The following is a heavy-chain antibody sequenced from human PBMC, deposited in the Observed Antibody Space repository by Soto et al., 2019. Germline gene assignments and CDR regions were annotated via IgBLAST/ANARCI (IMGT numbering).Heavy chain of an antibody. Sequence: GASVKVSCKASGGTFSSDAISGVRQAPGQGLEWMGGIIPIFGTANYAQKFQGRVTITADESTSTAYMELSSLRSEDTAVYYCARDPLGEPYGVTYYYYYGMDVWGQGTTVTVSS. D-gene: IGHD2-8*01. J-gene: IGHJ6*02. CDR2: IIPIFGTA. V-gene: IGHV1-69*13. CDR1: GGTFSSDA. CDR3: ARDPLGEPYGVTYYYYYGMDV.